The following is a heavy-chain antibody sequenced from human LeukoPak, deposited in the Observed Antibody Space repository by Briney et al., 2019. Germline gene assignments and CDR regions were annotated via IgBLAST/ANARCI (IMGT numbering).Heavy chain of an antibody. CDR2: IIPIFGTA. CDR3: ARGDYDSSGYYYDY. J-gene: IGHJ4*02. Sequence: GASVEVSCKASGYTFTSSGISWVRQAPGQGLEWMGGIIPIFGTANYAQKFQGRVTITADESTSTAYMELSSLRSEDTAVYYCARGDYDSSGYYYDYWGQGTLVTVSS. D-gene: IGHD3-22*01. V-gene: IGHV1-69*13. CDR1: GYTFTSSG.